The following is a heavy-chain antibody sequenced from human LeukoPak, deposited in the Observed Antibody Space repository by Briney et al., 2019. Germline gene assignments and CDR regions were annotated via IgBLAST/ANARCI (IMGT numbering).Heavy chain of an antibody. CDR1: GFTFSSYG. CDR2: IWYDGSNK. J-gene: IGHJ4*02. D-gene: IGHD7-27*01. Sequence: PGGSLRLSCAASGFTFSSYGMHWARQAPGKGLEWVAVIWYDGSNKYYADSVKGRFTISRDNSKNTLYLQMNSLRAEDTAVYYCARDSRLGKDYFDYWGQGTLVTVSS. CDR3: ARDSRLGKDYFDY. V-gene: IGHV3-33*01.